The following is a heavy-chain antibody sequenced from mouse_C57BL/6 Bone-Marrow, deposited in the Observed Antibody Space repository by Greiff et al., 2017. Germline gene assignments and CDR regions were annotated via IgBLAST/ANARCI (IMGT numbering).Heavy chain of an antibody. V-gene: IGHV1-26*01. CDR1: GYTFTDYY. D-gene: IGHD1-1*02. Sequence: VQLQPSGPELVKPGASVKISCKASGYTFTDYYMNWVKQSHGKSLEWIGDINPNNGGTSYNQKFKGKATLTVDKSSSTAYMELRSLTSEDSAVYYCARGLLSMDYWGQGTSVTVSS. J-gene: IGHJ4*01. CDR3: ARGLLSMDY. CDR2: INPNNGGT.